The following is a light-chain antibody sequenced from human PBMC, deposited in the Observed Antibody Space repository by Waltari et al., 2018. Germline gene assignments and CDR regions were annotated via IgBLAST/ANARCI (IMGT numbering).Light chain of an antibody. CDR2: DAS. CDR1: QSISKY. CDR3: QHYVRLPVT. Sequence: EIVLTQSPGTLSLSPGERPTVSCRASQSISKYLAWYRRKPGQAPRLLIYDASNRATGIPDRFSASGSGTDFSLTISRREPEDFAVYYCQHYVRLPVTFGQGTKGEIK. J-gene: IGKJ1*01. V-gene: IGKV3-20*01.